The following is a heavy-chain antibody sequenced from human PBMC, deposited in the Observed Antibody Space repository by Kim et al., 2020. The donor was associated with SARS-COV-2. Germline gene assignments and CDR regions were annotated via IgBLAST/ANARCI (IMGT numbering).Heavy chain of an antibody. CDR1: GGSISSGGYY. J-gene: IGHJ4*02. CDR3: ARAEREVPAL. V-gene: IGHV4-31*03. CDR2: IYYSGST. D-gene: IGHD2-2*01. Sequence: SETLSLTCTVSGGSISSGGYYWSWIRQHPGKGLEWIGYIYYSGSTYYNPSLKSRVTISVDTSKNQFSLKLSSVTAADTAVYYCARAEREVPALWGQGTLVTVSS.